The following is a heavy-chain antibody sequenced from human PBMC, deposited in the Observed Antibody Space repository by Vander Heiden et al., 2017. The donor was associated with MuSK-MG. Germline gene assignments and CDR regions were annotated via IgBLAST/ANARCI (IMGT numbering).Heavy chain of an antibody. D-gene: IGHD3-3*01. CDR2: IHYSGST. CDR1: GDSIGSGGYY. CDR3: ARSVQFGVVTLYYFDY. Sequence: QVQLQESGPGLVKPSQTLSLPCTVSGDSIGSGGYYWSWIRQHPGKGLEWLGYIHYSGSTYYNPSLKSRLTISVDTSKNQFSLKLSSVTAADTAVYYCARSVQFGVVTLYYFDYWGQGTLVTVSS. J-gene: IGHJ4*02. V-gene: IGHV4-31*03.